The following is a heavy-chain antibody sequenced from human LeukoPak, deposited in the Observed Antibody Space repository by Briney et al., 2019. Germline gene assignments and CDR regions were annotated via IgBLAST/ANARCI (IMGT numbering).Heavy chain of an antibody. CDR2: ISAYNGHT. CDR3: ARDPYDFWSGYLSFYYYYGMDV. Sequence: ASVKVSFKASGYTFTIYGITWVRQAPGQGLEWMGWISAYNGHTNYAQKLQGRVTMTTDTSTSTAYMELRSLRSDDTAVYYCARDPYDFWSGYLSFYYYYGMDVWGQGTTVTVSS. J-gene: IGHJ6*02. CDR1: GYTFTIYG. V-gene: IGHV1-18*01. D-gene: IGHD3-3*01.